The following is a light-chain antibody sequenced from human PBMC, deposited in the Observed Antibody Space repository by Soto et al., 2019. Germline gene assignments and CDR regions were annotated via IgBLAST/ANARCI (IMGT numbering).Light chain of an antibody. Sequence: DIVMTQTPISLPVTPGEPASISCRSSQSLLDSADGNTYLDWYLQKPGQTPQLLIYTLSYRAYGVPDRFSGSGSGTDFTLRISRVEAEDVGVYYCMQRIEFPRTFGQWTKLEIK. CDR3: MQRIEFPRT. V-gene: IGKV2-40*01. CDR2: TLS. CDR1: QSLLDSADGNTY. J-gene: IGKJ2*01.